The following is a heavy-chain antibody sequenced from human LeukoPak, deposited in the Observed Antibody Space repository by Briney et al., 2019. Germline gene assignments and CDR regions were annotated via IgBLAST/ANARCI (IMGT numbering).Heavy chain of an antibody. CDR3: ARQISDYYYYYIDV. CDR1: GGSITSSSYY. J-gene: IGHJ6*03. V-gene: IGHV4-39*01. Sequence: SETLSLTCTVSGGSITSSSYYWGWIRQPPGKGLEWIGNIYYGGRTYYNSSLKSRVTISVDTSKYRFSPMLSSATAADSAVYYCARQISDYYYYYIDVRGKGTTVSVSS. CDR2: IYYGGRT.